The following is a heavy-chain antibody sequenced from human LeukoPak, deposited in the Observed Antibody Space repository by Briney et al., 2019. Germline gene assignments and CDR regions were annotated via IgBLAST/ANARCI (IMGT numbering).Heavy chain of an antibody. D-gene: IGHD2-21*02. CDR3: ARDGSRRSIVVVTAYYGMDV. Sequence: PGGSLRLSCAASGFTFSDYYMSWIRQAPGKGLEWVSYISSSGSTIYYADSVKGRFTISRDNAKNSLYLQMNSLRAEDTAVYYCARDGSRRSIVVVTAYYGMDVWGQGTTVTVSS. V-gene: IGHV3-11*01. CDR1: GFTFSDYY. CDR2: ISSSGSTI. J-gene: IGHJ6*02.